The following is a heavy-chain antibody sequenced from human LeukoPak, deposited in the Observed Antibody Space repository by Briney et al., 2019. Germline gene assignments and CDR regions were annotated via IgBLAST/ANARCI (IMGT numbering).Heavy chain of an antibody. J-gene: IGHJ4*02. D-gene: IGHD1-26*01. CDR2: ISYDGSNK. CDR3: ARDQDPLGPGSYCYFDY. V-gene: IGHV3-30-3*01. Sequence: GGSLRLSCAASGFTFSSYAMHWVRQAPGKGLEWVAVISYDGSNKYYADSVKGRFTISRDNSKNTLYLQMNSLRAEDTAVYYCARDQDPLGPGSYCYFDYWGQGTLDTVSS. CDR1: GFTFSSYA.